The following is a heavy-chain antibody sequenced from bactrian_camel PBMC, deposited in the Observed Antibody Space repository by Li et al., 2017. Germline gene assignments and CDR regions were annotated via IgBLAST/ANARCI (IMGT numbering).Heavy chain of an antibody. D-gene: IGHD6*01. V-gene: IGHV3S55*01. CDR2: IDDDGSI. CDR1: GDTDSYA. J-gene: IGHJ4*01. Sequence: HVQLVESGGGSVQVGGSLRLSCKASGDTDSYALGWFRRAPRPGSEREAVAAIDDDGSIYVSPYLKGRFTVARDTVKNTLDLQMNDLIVEDTAMYICATDPRAYGGACVRQMRAPGYSSATALWGQGTQVTVS. CDR3: ATDPRAYGGACVRQMRAPGYSSATAL.